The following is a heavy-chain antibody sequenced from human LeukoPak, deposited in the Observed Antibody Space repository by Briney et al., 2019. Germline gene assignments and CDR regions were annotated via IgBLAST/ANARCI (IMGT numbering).Heavy chain of an antibody. D-gene: IGHD6-13*01. J-gene: IGHJ4*02. V-gene: IGHV1-69*13. CDR3: ARGSIAAADIDY. CDR2: IIPIFGTA. Sequence: ASVKVSCKASGGTFSSYAISWVRQAPGQGLEWMGGIIPIFGTANYARKFQGRVTITADESTSTAYMELSSLRSEDTAVYYCARGSIAAADIDYWGQGTLVTVSS. CDR1: GGTFSSYA.